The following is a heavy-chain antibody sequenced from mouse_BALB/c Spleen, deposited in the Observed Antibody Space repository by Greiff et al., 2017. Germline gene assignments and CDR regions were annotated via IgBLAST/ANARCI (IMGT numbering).Heavy chain of an antibody. Sequence: VQGVESGAELARPGASVKLSCKASGYTFTSYWMQWVKQRPGQGLEWIGAIYPGDGDTRYTQKFKGKATLTADKSSSTAYMQLSSLASEDSAVYYCARFGDSLEDYWGQGTTLTVSS. J-gene: IGHJ2*01. CDR3: ARFGDSLEDY. V-gene: IGHV1-87*01. D-gene: IGHD6-1*01. CDR1: GYTFTSYW. CDR2: IYPGDGDT.